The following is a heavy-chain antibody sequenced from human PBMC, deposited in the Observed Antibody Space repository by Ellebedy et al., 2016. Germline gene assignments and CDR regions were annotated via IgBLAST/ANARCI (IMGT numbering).Heavy chain of an antibody. D-gene: IGHD6-13*01. CDR2: IKQDGSDI. CDR3: AREMGIAPGAFTWFDF. CDR1: GFTFTTYW. V-gene: IGHV3-7*04. J-gene: IGHJ5*01. Sequence: GESLKISXACSGFTFTTYWMSWVRQPPGKGLEWVASIKQDGSDIYFLDSVRGRFTISRDNAKNSLYLQMSSLRAEDTALYYCAREMGIAPGAFTWFDFWGQGTLVTVSS.